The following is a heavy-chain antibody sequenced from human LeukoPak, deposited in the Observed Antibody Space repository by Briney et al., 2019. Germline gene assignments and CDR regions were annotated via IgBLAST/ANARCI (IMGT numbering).Heavy chain of an antibody. V-gene: IGHV3-74*01. Sequence: RGSLRLSCAASGFSISSYWLHWVRQVPGKGLVWVSRISPDGSTTGYADSVKGRFTASRDNARNTLYLQINSLRAEDSAVYYCTRDRTTITLFELWGQGTLVTVSS. D-gene: IGHD4-11*01. CDR1: GFSISSYW. CDR2: ISPDGSTT. J-gene: IGHJ4*02. CDR3: TRDRTTITLFEL.